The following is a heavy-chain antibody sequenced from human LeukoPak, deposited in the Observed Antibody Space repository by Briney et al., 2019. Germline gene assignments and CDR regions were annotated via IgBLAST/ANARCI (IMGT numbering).Heavy chain of an antibody. CDR2: IYYSGST. Sequence: SETLSLTCTVSGGSISSYYWSWIRQPPGKELEWIRYIYYSGSTNYNPSLKSRVTISVDTSKNQFSLRLSSVTAADTAVYYCARVQRGYSYGPFDYWGQGTLVTVSS. V-gene: IGHV4-59*01. D-gene: IGHD5-18*01. CDR1: GGSISSYY. J-gene: IGHJ4*02. CDR3: ARVQRGYSYGPFDY.